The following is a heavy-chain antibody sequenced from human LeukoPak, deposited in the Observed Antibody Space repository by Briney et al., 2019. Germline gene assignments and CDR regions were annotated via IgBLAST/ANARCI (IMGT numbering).Heavy chain of an antibody. V-gene: IGHV4-59*01. D-gene: IGHD6-19*01. J-gene: IGHJ6*03. CDR3: ARVVGQWLGDYYMDV. Sequence: SETLSLTCTVSGGSIRSYYWSWIRQPPGKGLEWIGYIFYSGSTNYTNYNPSLKSRVTISVDTSKNQFSLKLSSVTAADTAMYYCARVVGQWLGDYYMDVWGKGTTVTVSS. CDR1: GGSIRSYY. CDR2: IFYSGSTNYT.